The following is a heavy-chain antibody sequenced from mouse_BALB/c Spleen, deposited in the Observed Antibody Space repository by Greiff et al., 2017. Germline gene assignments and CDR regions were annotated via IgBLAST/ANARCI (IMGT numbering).Heavy chain of an antibody. J-gene: IGHJ1*01. CDR1: GDSITSGY. Sequence: EVMLVESGPSLVKPSQTLSLTCSVTGDSITSGYWNWIRKFPGNKLEYMGYISYSGSTYYNPSLKSRISITRVTSKNQYYLQLNSVTTEDTATYYCARSGYYDWYFDVWGAGTTVTVSS. CDR3: ARSGYYDWYFDV. CDR2: ISYSGST. D-gene: IGHD2-3*01. V-gene: IGHV3-8*02.